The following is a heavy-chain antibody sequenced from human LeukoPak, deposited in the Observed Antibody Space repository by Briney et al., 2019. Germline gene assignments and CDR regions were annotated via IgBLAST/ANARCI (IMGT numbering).Heavy chain of an antibody. J-gene: IGHJ6*02. CDR3: ARDDPNFDGMDV. CDR2: IYNSGST. CDR1: GVSISRYF. Sequence: SETLSLTCNVSGVSISRYFWSWIRQSAGEGPKFIGRIYNSGSTNYNPSLKSRVTVSADTSKNQISLTLTAVTAADTAVYYCARDDPNFDGMDVWGQGTTVIVSS. D-gene: IGHD2-8*01. V-gene: IGHV4-4*07.